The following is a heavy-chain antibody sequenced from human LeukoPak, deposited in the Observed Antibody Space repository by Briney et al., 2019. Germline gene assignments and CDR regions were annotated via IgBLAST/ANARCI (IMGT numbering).Heavy chain of an antibody. D-gene: IGHD3-3*01. CDR3: ARDSWRVLDY. CDR1: GFTFVKHW. V-gene: IGHV3-7*05. J-gene: IGHJ4*02. CDR2: IKHDGSEK. Sequence: GGSLRLSCAASGFTFVKHWLSWVRQAPGKGLEWVANIKHDGSEKYYVDSVRGRFTVSRDNGKNSVFLQMDSLRAEDTAVYFCARDSWRVLDYWGQGTLVTVSS.